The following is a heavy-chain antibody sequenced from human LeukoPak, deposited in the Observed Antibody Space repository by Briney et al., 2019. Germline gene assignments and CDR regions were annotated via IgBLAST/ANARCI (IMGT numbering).Heavy chain of an antibody. Sequence: GGSLRLSCAASGFTFTSYGMHWVRQAPGKGLEWVAVIWYDGSNKYYADSVKGRFTISRDNSKNTLYLQMNSLRAEDTAVYYCAKDLRYNWSTTLLFDYWGQGTLVTVSS. J-gene: IGHJ4*02. CDR2: IWYDGSNK. CDR1: GFTFTSYG. D-gene: IGHD1-1*01. V-gene: IGHV3-33*06. CDR3: AKDLRYNWSTTLLFDY.